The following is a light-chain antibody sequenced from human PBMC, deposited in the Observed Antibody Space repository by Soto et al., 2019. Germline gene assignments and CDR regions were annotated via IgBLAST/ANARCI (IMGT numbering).Light chain of an antibody. CDR1: QSLLHSNGYNY. CDR3: MQALQTPWT. J-gene: IGKJ1*01. V-gene: IGKV2-28*01. CDR2: LGS. Sequence: DIVMTQSPLSLPVTPGEPASISCRSSQSLLHSNGYNYLDWYLQKPGQSPQLLIYLGSTRASGVPDRFSGSGSGTDFTLKISRVEAEDVGVSYCMQALQTPWTFGQGPKVEIK.